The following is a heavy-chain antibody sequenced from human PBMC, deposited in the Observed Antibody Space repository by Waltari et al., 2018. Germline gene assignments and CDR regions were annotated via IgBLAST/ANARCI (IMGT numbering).Heavy chain of an antibody. D-gene: IGHD4-17*01. CDR2: FSWNSGSI. V-gene: IGHV3-9*01. CDR3: AKDGSSVMTTLDY. Sequence: EVQLVESGGGLVQPGRSLRLSCAASGFTFDDYAMHWVRQAPGKGLGWVSGFSWNSGSIGYADSVKGRFTISRDNAKNSLYLQMNSLRAEDTALYYCAKDGSSVMTTLDYWGQGTLVTVSS. CDR1: GFTFDDYA. J-gene: IGHJ4*02.